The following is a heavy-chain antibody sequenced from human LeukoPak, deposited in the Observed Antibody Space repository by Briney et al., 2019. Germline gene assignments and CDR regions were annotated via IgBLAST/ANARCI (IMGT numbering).Heavy chain of an antibody. Sequence: ASVKVSCKASGGTFSSYAISWVRQAPGQGLEWMGGIIPIFGTANYAQKFQGRVTITADESTSTAYMYLSSLRSEETAVYYCARVGGCSSTSCYERWFDPWGQGTLVTVSS. CDR1: GGTFSSYA. V-gene: IGHV1-69*13. CDR3: ARVGGCSSTSCYERWFDP. D-gene: IGHD2-2*01. J-gene: IGHJ5*02. CDR2: IIPIFGTA.